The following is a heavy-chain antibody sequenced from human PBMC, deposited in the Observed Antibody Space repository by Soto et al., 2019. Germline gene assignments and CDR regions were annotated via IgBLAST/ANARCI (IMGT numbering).Heavy chain of an antibody. CDR3: ARDSKWLIINGNWFDS. V-gene: IGHV1-18*04. Sequence: ASVKVSCKFSGYSFINYGMTWVRQAPGQGLEWMGWISGSNGATKYAQRFQDRVTLTTDTSTNTAYMELRSLRLDDTAVYYCARDSKWLIINGNWFDSWGQRTRVTVSS. J-gene: IGHJ5*01. CDR1: GYSFINYG. D-gene: IGHD5-12*01. CDR2: ISGSNGAT.